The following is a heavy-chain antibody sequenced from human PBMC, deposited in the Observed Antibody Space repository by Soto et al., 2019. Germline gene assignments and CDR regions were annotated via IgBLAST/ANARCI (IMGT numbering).Heavy chain of an antibody. CDR3: ARQNDYGDYVSYFQH. Sequence: QVQLVQSGAEVKKPGASVKVSCKASGYTFTSYDINWVRQATGQGLEWMGWMKPNSSNTGYAQKFQGRVTMTRNTSISKAYMEVSSLRSEDTAVYYCARQNDYGDYVSYFQHWGQGTLVTVSS. J-gene: IGHJ1*01. CDR2: MKPNSSNT. V-gene: IGHV1-8*01. CDR1: GYTFTSYD. D-gene: IGHD4-17*01.